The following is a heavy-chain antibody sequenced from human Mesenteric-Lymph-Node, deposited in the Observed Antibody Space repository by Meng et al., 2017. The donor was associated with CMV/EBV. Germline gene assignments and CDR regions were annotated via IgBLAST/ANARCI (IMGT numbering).Heavy chain of an antibody. CDR1: GFTFSSYS. CDR3: ARGAVAGASDWYFDL. D-gene: IGHD6-19*01. J-gene: IGHJ2*01. V-gene: IGHV3-21*01. Sequence: SGFTFSSYSMNWYRQAPGKELEWVSSISTSSSYIYFADAVKGRFTISRDNAKNSLYLQMDSLRAEDTAVYYCARGAVAGASDWYFDLWGRGTLVTVSS. CDR2: ISTSSSYI.